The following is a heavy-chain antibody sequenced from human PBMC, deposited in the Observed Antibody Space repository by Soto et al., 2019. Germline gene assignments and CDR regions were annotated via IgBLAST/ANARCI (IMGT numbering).Heavy chain of an antibody. CDR1: GYSFTSYW. CDR2: IDPSDSYT. D-gene: IGHD4-17*01. J-gene: IGHJ6*02. CDR3: ARSDGGEKDIHYYYYYGMDV. Sequence: GESLKISCKGSGYSFTSYWISWVRQMPGKGLEWMGRIDPSDSYTNYSPSFQGHVTISADKSISTAYLQWSSLKASDTAMYYCARSDGGEKDIHYYYYYGMDVWGQGTTVTVSS. V-gene: IGHV5-10-1*01.